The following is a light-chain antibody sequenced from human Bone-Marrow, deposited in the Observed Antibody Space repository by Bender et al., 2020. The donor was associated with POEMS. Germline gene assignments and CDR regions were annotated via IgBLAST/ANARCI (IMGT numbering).Light chain of an antibody. CDR3: NSFRSGGSYV. V-gene: IGLV2-14*01. CDR2: EVG. J-gene: IGLJ1*01. Sequence: QSALTQPASVSGSPGQSITISCTGTSSDVGAYNYVSWHQHHPGKAPKLIIYEVGNRPSGVSNRFSGSKSGNTAYLTISGLQAEDEADYYCNSFRSGGSYVCGTGTKVTVL. CDR1: SSDVGAYNY.